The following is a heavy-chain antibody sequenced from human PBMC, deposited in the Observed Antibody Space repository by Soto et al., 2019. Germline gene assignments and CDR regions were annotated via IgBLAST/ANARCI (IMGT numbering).Heavy chain of an antibody. D-gene: IGHD5-18*01. J-gene: IGHJ4*02. V-gene: IGHV4-30-4*01. CDR1: GGSISSGDYY. CDR2: IYYSGST. CDR3: ASTKGYSYEIDY. Sequence: SETLSLTCTVSGGSISSGDYYWSWIRQPPGKGLEWIGYIYYSGSTYYNPSLKSRVTISVDTSKNQFSLKLSSVTAADTAVYYGASTKGYSYEIDYWGQGTLVTVSS.